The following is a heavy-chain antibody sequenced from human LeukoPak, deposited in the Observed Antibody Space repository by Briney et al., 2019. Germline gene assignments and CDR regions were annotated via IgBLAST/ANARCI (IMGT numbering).Heavy chain of an antibody. V-gene: IGHV3-21*01. CDR2: ISFSSSDI. Sequence: PGGSLRLACAASGLTFTIYSMIWVRLAPGKGLEWVSSISFSSSDIYYADSVKGRFTISRDNAKNSLYLQMNSLRAEDTAVYYCARGIYSNYGFYFDYWGQGTLVTVSS. CDR1: GLTFTIYS. D-gene: IGHD4-11*01. CDR3: ARGIYSNYGFYFDY. J-gene: IGHJ4*02.